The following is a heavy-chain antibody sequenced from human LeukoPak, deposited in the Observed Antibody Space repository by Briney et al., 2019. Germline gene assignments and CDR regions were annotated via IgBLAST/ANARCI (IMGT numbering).Heavy chain of an antibody. CDR1: GFTFSSYG. CDR2: ISYDGSNK. Sequence: PGGSLRLSCAASGFTFSSYGMHWVRQAPGKGLEWVAVISYDGSNKYYADSVKGRFTISRDNSKNTLYLQMNSLRAEDTAVYYCAKDKEALAYCGGDCGYYFDYWGQGTLVTVSS. V-gene: IGHV3-30*18. D-gene: IGHD2-21*02. J-gene: IGHJ4*02. CDR3: AKDKEALAYCGGDCGYYFDY.